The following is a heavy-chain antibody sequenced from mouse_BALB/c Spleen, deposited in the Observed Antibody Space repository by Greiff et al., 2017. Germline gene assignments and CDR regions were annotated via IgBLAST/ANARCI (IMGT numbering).Heavy chain of an antibody. CDR2: ISSGGSYT. V-gene: IGHV5-9-4*01. D-gene: IGHD3-1*01. J-gene: IGHJ2*01. CDR3: ARDRRATGDFDY. CDR1: GFTFSSYA. Sequence: EVKLVESGGGLVKPGGSLKLSCAASGFTFSSYAMSWVRQSPEKRLEWVAEISSGGSYTYYPDTVTGRFTISRDNAKNTLYLEMSSLRSEDTAMYYCARDRRATGDFDYWGQGTTLTVSS.